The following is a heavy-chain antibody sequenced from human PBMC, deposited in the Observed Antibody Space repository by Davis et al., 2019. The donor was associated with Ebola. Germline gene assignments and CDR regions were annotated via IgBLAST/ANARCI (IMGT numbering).Heavy chain of an antibody. V-gene: IGHV1-18*04. D-gene: IGHD3-9*01. CDR2: ISAYNGNT. J-gene: IGHJ5*02. CDR3: ARDGFLYYDILTGYSGVVDP. CDR1: GYTFTSYG. Sequence: AASVKVSCKASGYTFTSYGISWVRQAPGPGLEWMGWISAYNGNTNYAQKLQGRVTMTTDTSTSTAYMELRSLRSDDTAVYYCARDGFLYYDILTGYSGVVDPWGQGTLVTVSS.